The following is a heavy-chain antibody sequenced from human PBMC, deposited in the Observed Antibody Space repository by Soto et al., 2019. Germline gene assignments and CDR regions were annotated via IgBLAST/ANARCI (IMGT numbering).Heavy chain of an antibody. CDR3: ARLDGYDEGNLYYYYYGMDV. CDR2: IYYSGST. CDR1: GGSISSSSYY. V-gene: IGHV4-39*01. Sequence: SATLSLTCTVSGGSISSSSYYWGWIRQPPGKGLEWIGSIYYSGSTYYNPSLKSRVTISVDTSKNQFSLKLSSVTAADTAVYYCARLDGYDEGNLYYYYYGMDVWGQGTTVTVS. D-gene: IGHD5-12*01. J-gene: IGHJ6*02.